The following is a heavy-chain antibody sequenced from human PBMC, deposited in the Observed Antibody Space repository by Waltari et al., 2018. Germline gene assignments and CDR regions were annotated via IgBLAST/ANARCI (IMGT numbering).Heavy chain of an antibody. CDR2: VNPSSGAT. D-gene: IGHD1-26*01. J-gene: IGHJ3*01. CDR3: ARGLSWGDV. V-gene: IGHV1-2*06. Sequence: QVQLVQSGAEVKKPGASVRVSCKASGDSFTVYYITWVRQAPGQGLEWMGRVNPSSGATNYAPKFQGRVILTRATSISTAYMDLTGLKSDDTAVYYCARGLSWGDVWGQGAMVTVSS. CDR1: GDSFTVYY.